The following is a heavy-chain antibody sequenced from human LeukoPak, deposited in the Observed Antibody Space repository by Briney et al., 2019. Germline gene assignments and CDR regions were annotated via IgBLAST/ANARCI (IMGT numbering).Heavy chain of an antibody. V-gene: IGHV1-2*02. CDR2: INPNSGGT. CDR3: ARDRGSSSWSNWFDP. CDR1: GYTFTCYY. Sequence: ASVKVSCKASGYTFTCYYMHWVRQAPGQGLEWMGWINPNSGGTNYAQKFQGRVTMTRDTSISTAYMELRRLRSDDTAVYYCARDRGSSSWSNWFDPWGQGTLVTVSS. D-gene: IGHD6-13*01. J-gene: IGHJ5*02.